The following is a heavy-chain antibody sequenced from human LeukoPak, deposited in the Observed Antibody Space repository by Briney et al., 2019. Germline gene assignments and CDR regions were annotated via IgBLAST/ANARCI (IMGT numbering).Heavy chain of an antibody. D-gene: IGHD3-22*01. Sequence: PSETLSLTCTVSGGSISSCYWSWIRQPPGKGLEWIGYIYYSGSTNYNPSLKSRVTISVDTSKNQFSLKLSSVTAADTAVYYCARGYYYDSSGPNWYFDLWGRGTLVTVSS. CDR3: ARGYYYDSSGPNWYFDL. CDR2: IYYSGST. J-gene: IGHJ2*01. V-gene: IGHV4-59*01. CDR1: GGSISSCY.